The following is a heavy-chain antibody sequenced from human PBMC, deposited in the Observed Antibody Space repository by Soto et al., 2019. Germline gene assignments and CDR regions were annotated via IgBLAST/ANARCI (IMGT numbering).Heavy chain of an antibody. Sequence: GGSLRLSCAASGFTFSSYAMSWVRQAPGKGLEWVSAISGSGGSTYYADSVKGRFTISRDNSKNTLYLQMNSLRAEDTAVYYCAKVYYYDGSGYEQDYWGQGTLVTVSS. D-gene: IGHD3-22*01. V-gene: IGHV3-23*01. CDR1: GFTFSSYA. CDR2: ISGSGGST. J-gene: IGHJ4*02. CDR3: AKVYYYDGSGYEQDY.